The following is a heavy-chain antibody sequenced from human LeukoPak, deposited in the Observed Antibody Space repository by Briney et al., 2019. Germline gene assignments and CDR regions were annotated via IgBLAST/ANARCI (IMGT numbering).Heavy chain of an antibody. CDR3: ARGGFLYDILTGYLNQYNWFDP. V-gene: IGHV6-1*01. D-gene: IGHD3-9*01. CDR2: TYYRSKWHN. Sequence: SQTLSLTCAISGDSVSSNSAAWNWIRQSPSRGLEWLGRTYYRSKWHNDYAVSVKSRITINPDTSKNQFSLQLNSVTPEDTAVYYCARGGFLYDILTGYLNQYNWFDPWGQGTLVTVSS. J-gene: IGHJ5*02. CDR1: GDSVSSNSAA.